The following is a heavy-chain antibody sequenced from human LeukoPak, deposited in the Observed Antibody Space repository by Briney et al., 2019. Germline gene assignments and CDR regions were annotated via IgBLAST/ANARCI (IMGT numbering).Heavy chain of an antibody. J-gene: IGHJ6*03. D-gene: IGHD2-2*01. CDR1: GFIFSSYW. CDR2: IKHDGSDK. CDR3: ATICSSSCYGYYMDV. V-gene: IGHV3-7*01. Sequence: GGSLRLSCAASGFIFSSYWMSWVRQAPGKGLEWVANIKHDGSDKYYEDAVTGQFTNSRDNAKNSLSLQMNSLRVEDTAVYYCATICSSSCYGYYMDVWGKGTTVTVSS.